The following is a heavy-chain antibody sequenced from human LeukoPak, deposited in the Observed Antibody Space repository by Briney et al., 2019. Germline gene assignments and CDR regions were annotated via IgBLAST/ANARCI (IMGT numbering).Heavy chain of an antibody. CDR1: RYTFTGYF. V-gene: IGHV1-2*02. J-gene: IGHJ4*02. CDR3: ARGQLTDDLDY. CDR2: INPNIGGT. D-gene: IGHD1-14*01. Sequence: ASVKVSCKASRYTFTGYFMHWVRQAPGQGLEWMGWINPNIGGTKYARKFQGRVTMTRDTSISTAYMELSRLRSDDTAAYYCARGQLTDDLDYWGQGTLVTVSS.